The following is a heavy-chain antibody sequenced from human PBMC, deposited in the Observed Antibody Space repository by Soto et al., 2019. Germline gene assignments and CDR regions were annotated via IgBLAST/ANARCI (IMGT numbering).Heavy chain of an antibody. D-gene: IGHD5-18*01. CDR2: IIPIFGTA. Sequence: QVQLVQSGAEVKKPGSSVKVSCKASGGTFSRYAISWVRQAPGQGLEWMGGIIPIFGTANYAQKFQGRVTITAPESTSTAYMELSSLRSEDTAVYYCARDGSREETSYGYENPYYFDYWGQGTLVTVSS. CDR3: ARDGSREETSYGYENPYYFDY. V-gene: IGHV1-69*01. J-gene: IGHJ4*02. CDR1: GGTFSRYA.